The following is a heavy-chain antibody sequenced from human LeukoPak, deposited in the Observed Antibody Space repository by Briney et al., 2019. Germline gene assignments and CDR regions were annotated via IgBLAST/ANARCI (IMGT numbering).Heavy chain of an antibody. D-gene: IGHD6-19*01. Sequence: SETLSLTCTVSGGSITTSNYHWGWIRQTPGKGLEWIGSIYYSGNAYYNPSLESRLTVSVDRSKNQFSLKLSSVTAADTAVYYCARHTAVAGYFDFWGQGTLVTVSS. CDR1: GGSITTSNYH. CDR2: IYYSGNA. CDR3: ARHTAVAGYFDF. V-gene: IGHV4-39*01. J-gene: IGHJ4*02.